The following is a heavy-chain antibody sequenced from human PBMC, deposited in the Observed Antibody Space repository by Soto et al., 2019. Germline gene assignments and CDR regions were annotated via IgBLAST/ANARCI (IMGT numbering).Heavy chain of an antibody. V-gene: IGHV3-23*01. Sequence: EVQLLESGGGLVQPGGSLRLSCAASRFTFNNYAMSWVRQAPGKGLEWVSRISGSGDRKYYTDSVKVRFTISRDNSKNTLWLQMSSLRAEDTTVYYCARDPALYCGSTNVYFDYWGQGTLVTVSS. CDR2: ISGSGDRK. CDR1: RFTFNNYA. J-gene: IGHJ4*02. CDR3: ARDPALYCGSTNVYFDY. D-gene: IGHD2-15*01.